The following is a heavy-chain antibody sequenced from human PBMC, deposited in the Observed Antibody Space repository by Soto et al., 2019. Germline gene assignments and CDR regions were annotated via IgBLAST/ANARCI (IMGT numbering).Heavy chain of an antibody. Sequence: SETLSLTCTVSGGSISSYYWSWIRQPPGKGLEWIGYIYYSGSTNYNPSLKSRVTISVDTSKNQFSLKLSSVTAADTAVYYCARLLRSRYYYYYMDVWGKGTTVTVSS. CDR1: GGSISSYY. J-gene: IGHJ6*03. V-gene: IGHV4-59*01. CDR3: ARLLRSRYYYYYMDV. CDR2: IYYSGST.